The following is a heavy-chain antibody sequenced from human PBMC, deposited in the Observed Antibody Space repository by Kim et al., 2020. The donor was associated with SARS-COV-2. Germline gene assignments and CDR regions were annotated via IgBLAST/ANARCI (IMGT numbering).Heavy chain of an antibody. J-gene: IGHJ4*02. CDR3: ARGGIDSSPRLDY. CDR1: GFTFSSYA. D-gene: IGHD6-13*01. Sequence: GGSLRLSCAASGFTFSSYAMHWVRQAPGKGLEWVAVISYDGSNKYYADSVKGRFTISRDNSKNTLYLQMNSLRAEDTAVYYCARGGIDSSPRLDYWGQGT. CDR2: ISYDGSNK. V-gene: IGHV3-30-3*01.